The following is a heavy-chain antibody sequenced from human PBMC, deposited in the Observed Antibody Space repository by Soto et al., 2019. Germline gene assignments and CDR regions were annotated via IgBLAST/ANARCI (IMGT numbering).Heavy chain of an antibody. CDR1: GGSISSSSYY. CDR2: IYYSGST. J-gene: IGHJ6*02. D-gene: IGHD3-3*01. V-gene: IGHV4-39*01. Sequence: PSETLSLTCTVSGGSISSSSYYWGWIRQPPGKGLEWIGSIYYSGSTYYNPSLKSRVTISVDTSKNQFSLKLSSVTAADTAVYYCASGNLSQGYDFWSGYYTPFYYYGMDVWGQGTTVTVSS. CDR3: ASGNLSQGYDFWSGYYTPFYYYGMDV.